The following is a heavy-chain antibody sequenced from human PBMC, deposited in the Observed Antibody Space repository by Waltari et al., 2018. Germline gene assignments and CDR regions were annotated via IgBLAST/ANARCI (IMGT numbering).Heavy chain of an antibody. D-gene: IGHD3-22*01. Sequence: QVQLQESGPGLVKPSETLSLTCTFSGYSISRGYYWGWIRQPPGKGLEWIGSIYHSGSTYYNPSLRSRVTISVDTSKNQFSLKLSSVTAADTAVYYCAREKIDYYYDSSGYGPWGQGTLVTVSS. CDR3: AREKIDYYYDSSGYGP. J-gene: IGHJ5*02. CDR2: IYHSGST. V-gene: IGHV4-38-2*02. CDR1: GYSISRGYY.